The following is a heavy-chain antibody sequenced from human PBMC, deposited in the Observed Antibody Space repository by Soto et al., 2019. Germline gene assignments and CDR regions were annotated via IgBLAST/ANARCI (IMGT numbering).Heavy chain of an antibody. CDR3: VQSRCGGDCLEIYSSHAYNGLDV. CDR1: GLSLRTTGVG. Sequence: QVTLKESGPTLVKPTQTLTLTCTVSGLSLRTTGVGVGWVRQPPGKALEWLALLYWDDDTRYSPSLRSRLTIAMDISEKQVVLTMTNMDTVDTATYYCVQSRCGGDCLEIYSSHAYNGLDVWGQGNTVTVSS. D-gene: IGHD2-21*02. CDR2: LYWDDDT. V-gene: IGHV2-5*02. J-gene: IGHJ6*02.